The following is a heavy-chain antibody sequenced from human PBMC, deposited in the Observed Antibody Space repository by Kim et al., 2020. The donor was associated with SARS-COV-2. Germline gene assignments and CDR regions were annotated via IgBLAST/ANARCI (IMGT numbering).Heavy chain of an antibody. CDR3: ARDSWSGLDV. J-gene: IGHJ6*02. Sequence: GGSLRLSCAASGFTFSTYWMHWVRQAPGKGLAWVSRINIDGSKTPYADSVKDRFTISRDNAENTLYLQMNSLRAEDTAVYYCARDSWSGLDVWGQGTTVTVSS. CDR2: INIDGSKT. V-gene: IGHV3-74*01. CDR1: GFTFSTYW. D-gene: IGHD3-3*01.